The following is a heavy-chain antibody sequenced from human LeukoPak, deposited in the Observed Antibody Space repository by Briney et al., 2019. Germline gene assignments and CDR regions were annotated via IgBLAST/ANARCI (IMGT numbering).Heavy chain of an antibody. CDR2: INQDGIEK. CDR1: GFTFTTYW. J-gene: IGHJ3*01. CDR3: ARGFDGYYGFDL. D-gene: IGHD5-24*01. V-gene: IGHV3-7*05. Sequence: GGSLRLSCAASGFTFTTYWMSWVRQAPGKGLEWLANINQDGIEKYYVACVRGRLTISRDNAKNSIYVQMNSLRAEDAAVYYCARGFDGYYGFDLWGQGTMVTVSS.